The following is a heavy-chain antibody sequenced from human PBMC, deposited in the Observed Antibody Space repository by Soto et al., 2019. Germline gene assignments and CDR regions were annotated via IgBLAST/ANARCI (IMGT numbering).Heavy chain of an antibody. CDR2: IYPGDSDT. D-gene: IGHD6-19*01. Sequence: PGESLKISCKGSGYSFTSYWIGWVRQMPGKGLEWMGIIYPGDSDTRYSPSFQGQVTISADKSISTAYLQWSSLKASDTAMYYCATETGIAVDCPTSYAMDVWGQGTTVTVSS. CDR3: ATETGIAVDCPTSYAMDV. V-gene: IGHV5-51*01. CDR1: GYSFTSYW. J-gene: IGHJ6*01.